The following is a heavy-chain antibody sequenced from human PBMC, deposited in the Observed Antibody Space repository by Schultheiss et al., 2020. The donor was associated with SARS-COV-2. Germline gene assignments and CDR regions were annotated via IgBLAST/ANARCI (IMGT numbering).Heavy chain of an antibody. D-gene: IGHD3-3*01. CDR1: GFTFSNYG. Sequence: GGSLRLSCAASGFTFSNYGMHWVRQAPGKGLEWVAVISYDGSNKYYADSVKGRFTISRDNSKNTLYLQMNSLRAEDTAVYYCARGLRSGYRTVDYWGQGTLVTVSS. CDR3: ARGLRSGYRTVDY. CDR2: ISYDGSNK. J-gene: IGHJ4*02. V-gene: IGHV3-30*19.